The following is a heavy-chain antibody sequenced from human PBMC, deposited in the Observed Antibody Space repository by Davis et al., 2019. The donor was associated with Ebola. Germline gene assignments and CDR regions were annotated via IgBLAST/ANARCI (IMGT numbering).Heavy chain of an antibody. D-gene: IGHD4-23*01. CDR1: GGSFSGYY. CDR2: INHSGST. V-gene: IGHV4-34*01. J-gene: IGHJ5*02. CDR3: ARPETTVVTGWFDP. Sequence: SETLSLTCAVYGGSFSGYYWSWIRQPPGKGLEWIGEINHSGSTNYNPSLKSRVTISVDTSKNQFSLKLSSVTAADTAVYYCARPETTVVTGWFDPWGQGTLVTVSS.